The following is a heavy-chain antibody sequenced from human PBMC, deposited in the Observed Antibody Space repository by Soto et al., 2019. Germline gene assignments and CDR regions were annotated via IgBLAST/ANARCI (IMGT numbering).Heavy chain of an antibody. D-gene: IGHD6-6*01. CDR2: IDPSDSYT. CDR3: ARRILGYSSSSSWFDP. CDR1: GYGFTSYW. J-gene: IGHJ5*02. Sequence: GESLKISCKGSGYGFTSYWISWVRQMPGKGLEWMGRIDPSDSYTNYSPSFQGHVTISADKSISTAYLQWSSLKASDTAMYYCARRILGYSSSSSWFDPWGQATLVTVSS. V-gene: IGHV5-10-1*01.